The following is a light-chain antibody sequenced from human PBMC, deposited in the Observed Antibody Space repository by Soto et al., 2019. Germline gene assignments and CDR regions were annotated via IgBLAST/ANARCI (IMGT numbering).Light chain of an antibody. J-gene: IGKJ4*01. CDR1: QSISSY. CDR3: QQSFSTPLT. V-gene: IGKV1-39*01. Sequence: DIQMTQSPSSLSASVGDRVTITCRASQSISSYLNWYQQKPGKAPKPLIFAASSLQSGVPSRFSGSGSGTDFAFTISNLQPEDFATYFCQQSFSTPLTFGGGTKVDIK. CDR2: AAS.